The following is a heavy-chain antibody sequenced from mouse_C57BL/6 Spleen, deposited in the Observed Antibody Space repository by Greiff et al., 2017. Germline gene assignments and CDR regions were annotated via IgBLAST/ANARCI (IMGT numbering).Heavy chain of an antibody. CDR1: GYTFTSYD. V-gene: IGHV1-85*01. Sequence: QVQLQQSGPELVKPGASVKLSCKASGYTFTSYDINWVKQRPGQGLAWIGWIYPSDGSTKYNEKFKGKATLTVDTSSSTGYMELQSLPSEDSAVYFCARRTGTEFDYWGQGTTLTVSS. D-gene: IGHD4-1*01. CDR2: IYPSDGST. J-gene: IGHJ2*01. CDR3: ARRTGTEFDY.